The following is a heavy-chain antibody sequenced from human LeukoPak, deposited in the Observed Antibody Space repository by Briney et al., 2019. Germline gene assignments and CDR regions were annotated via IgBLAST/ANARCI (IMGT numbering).Heavy chain of an antibody. CDR2: IWFDGSNK. CDR3: ATVYYESSGYSQAFDH. Sequence: GGSLRLSCAASGFTFSSYGMHWVRQAPGKGLEWVAVIWFDGSNKYYADSVKGRFTISRDNSKNTLYLQMNSLRAEDTAVYYCATVYYESSGYSQAFDHWGQGTLVTVSS. J-gene: IGHJ4*02. V-gene: IGHV3-33*01. CDR1: GFTFSSYG. D-gene: IGHD3-22*01.